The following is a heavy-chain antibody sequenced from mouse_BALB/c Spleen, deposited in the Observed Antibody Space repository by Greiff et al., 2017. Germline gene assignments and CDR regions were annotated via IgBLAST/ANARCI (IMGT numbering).Heavy chain of an antibody. CDR2: IDPANGNT. J-gene: IGHJ2*01. CDR3: DRAYYGNYFDY. CDR1: GFNIKDTY. Sequence: VQLQESGAELVKPGASVKLSCTASGFNIKDTYMHWVKQRPEQGLEWIGRIDPANGNTKYDPKFQGKATITADTSSNTAYLQLSSLTSEDTAVYYCDRAYYGNYFDYWGQGTTLTVSS. D-gene: IGHD2-10*01. V-gene: IGHV14-3*02.